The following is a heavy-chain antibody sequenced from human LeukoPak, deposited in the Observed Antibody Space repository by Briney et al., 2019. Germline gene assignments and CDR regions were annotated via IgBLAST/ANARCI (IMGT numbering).Heavy chain of an antibody. Sequence: GGSLRLSCEVSTFNFNTCWISWVRQAPGKGLEWVANIKQDGSETHYVDSVKGRFSISRDNAKNSVYLQMNSLRAEDTAVYYCGRPRRQDTPYHCMDVWGRGTTVTVSS. CDR2: IKQDGSET. J-gene: IGHJ6*03. D-gene: IGHD5-24*01. V-gene: IGHV3-7*01. CDR1: TFNFNTCW. CDR3: GRPRRQDTPYHCMDV.